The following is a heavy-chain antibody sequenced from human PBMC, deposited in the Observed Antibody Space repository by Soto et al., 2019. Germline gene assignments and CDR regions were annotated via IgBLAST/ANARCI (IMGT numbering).Heavy chain of an antibody. CDR2: IYYSGRT. J-gene: IGHJ3*02. Sequence: PSETLSLTCTVSGGSISSFYWSWIRQPPGKGLEWIGYIYYSGRTNYNPSLKSRVTILADTSKNQFSLKLSSVTAADTAVYYCARDRGIVGYDGFDIWGLGTLVT. CDR1: GGSISSFY. V-gene: IGHV4-59*01. CDR3: ARDRGIVGYDGFDI. D-gene: IGHD1-26*01.